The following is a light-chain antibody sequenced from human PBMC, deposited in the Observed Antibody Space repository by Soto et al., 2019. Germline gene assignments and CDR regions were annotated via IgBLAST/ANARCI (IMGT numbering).Light chain of an antibody. CDR3: SSYTTTDIYV. CDR2: DVN. V-gene: IGLV2-14*01. Sequence: QSALTQPASVSGSPGQSITISCTGGSSDVGAYNYVTWYQQHPGKAPKLMIYDVNNRPSGVSNRFSGSKSGNTASLTVSGLQAEDEADYDCSSYTTTDIYVFGTGTKVTVL. CDR1: SSDVGAYNY. J-gene: IGLJ1*01.